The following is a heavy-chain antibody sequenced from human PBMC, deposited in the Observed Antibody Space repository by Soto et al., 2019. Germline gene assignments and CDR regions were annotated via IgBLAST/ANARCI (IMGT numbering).Heavy chain of an antibody. V-gene: IGHV3-30*18. CDR1: GFTFSSYG. J-gene: IGHJ4*02. CDR3: AKDRDTAAAGYYFDY. CDR2: ISYDGGDK. D-gene: IGHD6-13*01. Sequence: QVHLVESGGGVVQPGRSLRLSCAASGFTFSSYGMHWVRQAPGKGLEWVAVISYDGGDKKYADSVKGRFTISRDNSKYTLHRQMNSLRAEDTAVYYCAKDRDTAAAGYYFDYWGQGALVTVSS.